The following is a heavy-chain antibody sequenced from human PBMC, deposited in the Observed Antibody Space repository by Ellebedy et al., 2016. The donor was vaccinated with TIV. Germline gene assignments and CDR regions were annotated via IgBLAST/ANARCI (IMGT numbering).Heavy chain of an antibody. J-gene: IGHJ6*02. CDR1: GYSFTSYW. CDR2: IDPSDSYT. CDR3: ARREPSLAAALTKPTYYYYGMDV. V-gene: IGHV5-10-1*01. Sequence: GESLKISXKGSGYSFTSYWISWVRQMPGKGLEWMGRIDPSDSYTNYSPSFQGHVTISADKSISTAYLQWSSLKASDTAMYYCARREPSLAAALTKPTYYYYGMDVWGQGTTVTVSS. D-gene: IGHD6-13*01.